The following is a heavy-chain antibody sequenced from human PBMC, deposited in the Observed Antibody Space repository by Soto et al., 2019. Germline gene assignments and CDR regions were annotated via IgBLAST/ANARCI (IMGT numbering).Heavy chain of an antibody. Sequence: SVKVSCKASGGTFSSDAVSWVRQAPGQGLEWMGGLIPILGTTHYAQKFQGRVTITADESTNTAYMELSSLRSDDTAVYYCARAAAYVSGWYDDYWGQGTRVTVSS. V-gene: IGHV1-69*13. CDR3: ARAAAYVSGWYDDY. J-gene: IGHJ4*02. D-gene: IGHD6-19*01. CDR2: LIPILGTT. CDR1: GGTFSSDA.